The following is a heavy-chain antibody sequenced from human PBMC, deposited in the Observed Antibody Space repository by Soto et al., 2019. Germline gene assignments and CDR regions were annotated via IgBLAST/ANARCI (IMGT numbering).Heavy chain of an antibody. J-gene: IGHJ4*02. V-gene: IGHV4-39*01. D-gene: IGHD2-21*01. CDR1: GGSVSYNSYY. CDR3: ARLVVVAPVANV. Sequence: TSETLSLTCSVSGGSVSYNSYYWGWIRQPPGKGLEWVGGIFYTGTTYYNPSLKDRLSISVDTSKNSFSLNLTSVTAADKAVYFCARLVVVAPVANVWGQGALVTVS. CDR2: IFYTGTT.